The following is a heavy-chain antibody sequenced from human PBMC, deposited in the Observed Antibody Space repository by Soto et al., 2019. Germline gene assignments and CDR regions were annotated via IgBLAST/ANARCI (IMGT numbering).Heavy chain of an antibody. CDR1: GFTFSSYS. CDR3: ARAYYDFWSGDYYYYYMDV. J-gene: IGHJ6*03. V-gene: IGHV3-48*01. CDR2: ISSSSSTI. Sequence: GGSLRLSCAASGFTFSSYSMNWVRQAPGKGLEWVSFISSSSSTIYYADSVKGRFTISRYNAKNSLYLQMNTLRAEDTAVYYCARAYYDFWSGDYYYYYMDVWGKGTTVTVSS. D-gene: IGHD3-3*01.